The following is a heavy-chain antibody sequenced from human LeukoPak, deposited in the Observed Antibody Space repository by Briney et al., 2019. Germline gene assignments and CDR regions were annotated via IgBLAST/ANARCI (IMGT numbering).Heavy chain of an antibody. CDR1: GGTFSSYA. J-gene: IGHJ6*02. V-gene: IGHV1-69*04. Sequence: PGASVKVSCKASGGTFSSYAISWVRQAPGQGLEWMGRIIPIFGIANYAQKFQGRVTITADKSTSTAYMELSSLRSEDTAVYYCARDCSGGSCQDYYYGMDVWGQGTTVTVSS. CDR2: IIPIFGIA. CDR3: ARDCSGGSCQDYYYGMDV. D-gene: IGHD2-15*01.